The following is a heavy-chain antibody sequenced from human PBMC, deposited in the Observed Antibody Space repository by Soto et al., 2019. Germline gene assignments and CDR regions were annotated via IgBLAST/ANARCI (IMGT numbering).Heavy chain of an antibody. CDR3: AKDLTRALAVAGEYFQH. J-gene: IGHJ1*01. D-gene: IGHD6-19*01. CDR1: GFTFSSYA. Sequence: GGSLRLSCAVSGFTFSSYAMSWVRQAPGKGLEWVSAISGSGGSTYYADSVKGRFTISRDNSKNTLYLQMNSLRAEDTAVYYCAKDLTRALAVAGEYFQHWGQGTLVTVSS. CDR2: ISGSGGST. V-gene: IGHV3-23*01.